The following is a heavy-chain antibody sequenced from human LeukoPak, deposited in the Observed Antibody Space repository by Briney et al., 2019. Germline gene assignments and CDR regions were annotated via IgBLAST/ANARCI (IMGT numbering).Heavy chain of an antibody. V-gene: IGHV4-39*07. CDR1: GGSISSSSYY. J-gene: IGHJ4*02. D-gene: IGHD6-6*01. Sequence: SETLSLTCTVSGGSISSSSYYWGWIRQPPGKGLEWIGSIYYSGSTNYNPSLKSRVTISVDTSKNQFSLKLSSVTAADTAVYYCARGIAARPNYFDYWGQGTLVTVSS. CDR2: IYYSGST. CDR3: ARGIAARPNYFDY.